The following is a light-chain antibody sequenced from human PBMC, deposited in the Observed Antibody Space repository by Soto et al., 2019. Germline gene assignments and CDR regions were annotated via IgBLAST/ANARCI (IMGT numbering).Light chain of an antibody. CDR1: SIDIGAYIY. V-gene: IGLV2-8*01. CDR3: RSYAGSNNFV. Sequence: QSPLRPLASACGSPGQSGTISCTGTSIDIGAYIYVSWYQQHPGKAPKLMVSEVSRRPSGVPERFSGSKSGNTASLTVSGLQADDEAHYCCRSYAGSNNFVFGTGTTVTVL. J-gene: IGLJ1*01. CDR2: EVS.